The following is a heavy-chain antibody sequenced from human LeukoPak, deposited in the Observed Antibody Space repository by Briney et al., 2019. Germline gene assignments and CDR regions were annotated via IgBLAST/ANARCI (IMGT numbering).Heavy chain of an antibody. J-gene: IGHJ4*02. CDR3: ARSSGLLGIAGIDY. V-gene: IGHV1-2*02. Sequence: ASVKVSCKASGYTFTSYGISWVRQAPGQGLEWMGWINPNSGGTNYAQKFQGRVTMTRDTSISTAYMELSRLRSDDTAVYYCARSSGLLGIAGIDYWGQGTLVTVSS. CDR2: INPNSGGT. D-gene: IGHD6-13*01. CDR1: GYTFTSYG.